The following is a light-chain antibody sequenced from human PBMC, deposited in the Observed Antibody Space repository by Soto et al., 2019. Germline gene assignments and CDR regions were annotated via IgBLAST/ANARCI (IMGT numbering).Light chain of an antibody. V-gene: IGKV1-39*01. CDR2: GAS. Sequence: DIKLTQSPSSLSASVGDRVTITCRASLRISKYLNWYQQKPGKAPKLLIYGASTLQSGVPSRFSGSGSETDFTLTITNLQPEDSATYFCQQSHSTPLTFGGGT. CDR3: QQSHSTPLT. J-gene: IGKJ4*01. CDR1: LRISKY.